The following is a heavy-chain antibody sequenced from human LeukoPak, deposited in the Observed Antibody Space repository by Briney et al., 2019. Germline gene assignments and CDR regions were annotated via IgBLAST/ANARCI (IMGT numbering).Heavy chain of an antibody. D-gene: IGHD3-10*01. CDR1: GGSFSGYY. J-gene: IGHJ5*02. V-gene: IGHV4-34*01. CDR3: ARGPIYGSGSYYKGPFDP. CDR2: INHSEST. Sequence: SETLSLTCAVYGGSFSGYYWSWIRQPPGKGLEWIGEINHSESTNYNPSLKSRVTISVDTSKNQFSLKLSSVTAADTAVYYCARGPIYGSGSYYKGPFDPWGQGTLVTVSS.